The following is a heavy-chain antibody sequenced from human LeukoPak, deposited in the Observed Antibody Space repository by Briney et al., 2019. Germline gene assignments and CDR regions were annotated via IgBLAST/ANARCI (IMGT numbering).Heavy chain of an antibody. Sequence: GGSLRLSCAASGFSFTSYAMSWVRQAPGKGLEWVSAITDSGGSTYYADSVKGRFTVTRDNSKNTLYLQMNSLRAEDTAVYYCAKRYGNYHTLDHWGQGTLVTVSS. J-gene: IGHJ4*02. CDR2: ITDSGGST. D-gene: IGHD3-16*02. CDR3: AKRYGNYHTLDH. CDR1: GFSFTSYA. V-gene: IGHV3-23*01.